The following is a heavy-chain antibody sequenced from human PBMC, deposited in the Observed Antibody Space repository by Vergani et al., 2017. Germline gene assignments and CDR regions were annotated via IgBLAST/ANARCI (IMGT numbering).Heavy chain of an antibody. D-gene: IGHD1-26*01. CDR3: TRQSAPLVVGATIYYYYYMDV. V-gene: IGHV3-73*02. CDR1: GFTFSGSA. J-gene: IGHJ6*03. CDR2: IRSKANSYAT. Sequence: EVQLVESGGGLVQPGGSLKLSCAASGFTFSGSAMHWVRQAYGKGLEWVGRIRSKANSYATAYAESVKGRFTISRDDSKNTAYLQMNSLKTEDTAVYYCTRQSAPLVVGATIYYYYYMDVWGKGTTVTVSS.